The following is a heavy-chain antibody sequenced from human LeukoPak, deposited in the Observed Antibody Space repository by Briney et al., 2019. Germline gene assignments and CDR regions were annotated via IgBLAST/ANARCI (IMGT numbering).Heavy chain of an antibody. Sequence: GGSLRLSCAASGFTVSSNYMSWVRQAPGKGLEWVSVIYSGGSTYYADSVKGRFTISRDNSKNTLYLQMNSLRAEDTAVYYCAREHYYGSGSYYNGAFDIWGQGTMVTVSS. D-gene: IGHD3-10*01. V-gene: IGHV3-53*05. CDR1: GFTVSSNY. CDR2: IYSGGST. J-gene: IGHJ3*02. CDR3: AREHYYGSGSYYNGAFDI.